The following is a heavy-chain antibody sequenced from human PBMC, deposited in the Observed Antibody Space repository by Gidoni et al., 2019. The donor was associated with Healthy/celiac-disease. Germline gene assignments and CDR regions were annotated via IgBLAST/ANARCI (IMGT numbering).Heavy chain of an antibody. D-gene: IGHD3-3*01. CDR3: AREIWSGYYEYYYYYGMDV. CDR2: IYYSGST. J-gene: IGHJ6*02. Sequence: QVQLQESGPGLVKPSETLSLTCTVSGGSVSSGSYYWSWIRQPPGKGLEWIGYIYYSGSTNYNPSLKSRVTISVDTSKNQFSLKLSSVTAADTAVYYCAREIWSGYYEYYYYYGMDVWGQGTTVTVSS. V-gene: IGHV4-61*01. CDR1: GGSVSSGSYY.